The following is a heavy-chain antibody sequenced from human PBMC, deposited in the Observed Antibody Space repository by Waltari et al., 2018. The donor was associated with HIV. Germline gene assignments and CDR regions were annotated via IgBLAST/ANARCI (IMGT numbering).Heavy chain of an antibody. J-gene: IGHJ2*01. CDR3: ARDYKSSYGGNLPPHWNWYFDL. V-gene: IGHV1-2*02. CDR1: GYTFTGYY. CDR2: GNPNSGGT. D-gene: IGHD4-17*01. Sequence: QVQLVQSGAEVKKPGASVKVSCKASGYTFTGYYMHWVRQAPGQGLEWMGLGNPNSGGTNCAQKFQGRVTMTRETSIRTAYMELSRLRSADTAVYYCARDYKSSYGGNLPPHWNWYFDLWGRGTLVTVSS.